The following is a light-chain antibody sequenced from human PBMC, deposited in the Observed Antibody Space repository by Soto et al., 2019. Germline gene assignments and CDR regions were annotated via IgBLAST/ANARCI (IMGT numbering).Light chain of an antibody. Sequence: EIVMTQSPATLSVSPGEGATLSCRASQSVSTNLAWYQQKPGQTPRLLIYGASTRATGVPVRFSGSGSGTQFTLTISRLEPEDFAVYFCQHCGISPHTFGQGTKVEI. J-gene: IGKJ1*01. CDR2: GAS. V-gene: IGKV3-15*01. CDR1: QSVSTN. CDR3: QHCGISPHT.